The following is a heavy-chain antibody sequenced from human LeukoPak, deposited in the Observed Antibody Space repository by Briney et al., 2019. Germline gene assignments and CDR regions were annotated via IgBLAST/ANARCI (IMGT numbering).Heavy chain of an antibody. CDR1: GGTFSSYA. CDR3: AREVITGTTRYFDY. CDR2: IIPIFGTA. V-gene: IGHV1-69*13. Sequence: GASVKVSCKASGGTFSSYAISWVRQAPGQGLEWMGGIIPIFGTANCAQKFQGRVTITADESTSTAYMELSSLRSDDTAVYYCAREVITGTTRYFDYWGQGTLVTVSS. J-gene: IGHJ4*02. D-gene: IGHD1-20*01.